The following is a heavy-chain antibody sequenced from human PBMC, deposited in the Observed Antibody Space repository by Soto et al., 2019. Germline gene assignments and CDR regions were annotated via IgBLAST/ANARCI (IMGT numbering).Heavy chain of an antibody. CDR1: GFSFSGYT. J-gene: IGHJ4*02. D-gene: IGHD2-15*01. Sequence: GGSLRLSCTASGFSFSGYTMNWVRQAPGQGLEWVSAIRGTSDYTYYADSVKGRFTISRDNSKKMVYLEMNSLRAEDTAMYYCAKPGYCSGASCYYDYWGQGTLVTVSS. CDR2: IRGTSDYT. V-gene: IGHV3-23*01. CDR3: AKPGYCSGASCYYDY.